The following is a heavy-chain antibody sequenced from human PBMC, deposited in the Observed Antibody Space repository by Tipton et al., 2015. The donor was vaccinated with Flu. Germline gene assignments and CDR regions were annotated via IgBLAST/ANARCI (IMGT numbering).Heavy chain of an antibody. CDR2: IYSGGST. Sequence: GSLRLSCAASGFAVSSNYMSWVRQAPGKGLEWVSVIYSGGSTYYADSVKGRLTISRDNSKNTLYLQMNSLRAEDTAVYYCARALGVGARGARNYYYYGMDIWGQGTTVTVSS. D-gene: IGHD1-26*01. V-gene: IGHV3-53*01. CDR3: ARALGVGARGARNYYYYGMDI. J-gene: IGHJ6*02. CDR1: GFAVSSNY.